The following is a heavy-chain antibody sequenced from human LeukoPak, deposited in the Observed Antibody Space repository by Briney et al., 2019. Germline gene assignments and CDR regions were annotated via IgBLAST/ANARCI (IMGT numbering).Heavy chain of an antibody. V-gene: IGHV4-39*01. Sequence: PSETLSLTCTVSGGSISSSSYYWGWIRQPPGKGLEWIGSIYYSGSTYYNPSLKSRVTISVDTSKNQFSLKLSSVTAADTAVYYCARQEGSQSFDYWGQGTLVTVSS. J-gene: IGHJ4*02. CDR3: ARQEGSQSFDY. CDR1: GGSISSSSYY. CDR2: IYYSGST.